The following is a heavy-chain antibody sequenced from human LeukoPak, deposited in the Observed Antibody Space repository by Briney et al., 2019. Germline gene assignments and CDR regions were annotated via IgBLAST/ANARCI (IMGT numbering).Heavy chain of an antibody. CDR2: LYSGGST. V-gene: IGHV3-66*02. CDR1: GFTFSSYE. CDR3: ARGLDTMVRGVILDY. Sequence: GGSLRLSCAASGFTFSSYEMSWVRQAPGKGLEWVSVLYSGGSTYYADSVKGRFTISRDNSKNTLYLQMNSLRAEDTAVYYCARGLDTMVRGVILDYWGQGTLVTVSS. D-gene: IGHD3-10*01. J-gene: IGHJ4*02.